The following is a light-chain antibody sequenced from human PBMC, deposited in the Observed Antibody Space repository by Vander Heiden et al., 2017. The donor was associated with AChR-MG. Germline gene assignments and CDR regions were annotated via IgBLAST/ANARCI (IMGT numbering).Light chain of an antibody. V-gene: IGKV1-33*01. CDR3: QQYKNLPYT. CDR2: DAS. J-gene: IGKJ2*01. CDR1: QDISDY. Sequence: DIQMTQSPSSLSASVGDRVTITCQASQDISDYLSWYQQKPGKAPKFLIYDASNLRTGVPSRFSGSGSGTDFSLTISSLQPEDIATYYCQQYKNLPYTFGQGTKLEIK.